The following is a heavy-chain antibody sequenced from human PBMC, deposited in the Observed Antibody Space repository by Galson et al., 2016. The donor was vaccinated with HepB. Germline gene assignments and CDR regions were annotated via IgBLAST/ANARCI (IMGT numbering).Heavy chain of an antibody. V-gene: IGHV3-23*01. D-gene: IGHD1-1*01. CDR1: GFVFSNFG. CDR3: AKERLVRRIFDH. J-gene: IGHJ4*02. Sequence: SLRLSCAASGFVFSNFGLSRVRQAPGKGLEWVASISTRRTTYYSDSVQGRFTISRDNSNNTLYLQMNGLRAEDTAVYYCAKERLVRRIFDHWGQGTLLTVS. CDR2: ISTRRTT.